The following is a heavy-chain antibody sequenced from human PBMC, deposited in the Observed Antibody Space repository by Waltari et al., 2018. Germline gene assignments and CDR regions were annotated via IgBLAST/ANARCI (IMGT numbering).Heavy chain of an antibody. D-gene: IGHD3-16*01. CDR1: GFTFSSYA. CDR3: AKGSVGGDYFDY. J-gene: IGHJ4*02. V-gene: IGHV3-23*01. CDR2: ISGSGGST. Sequence: EVQLLESGGGLVQPGGSLRLSCAASGFTFSSYALSWVRQAPGKGLEWVSAISGSGGSTYYADSVKGRFTISRDNSKNTLYLQMNSLRAEDTAVYYCAKGSVGGDYFDYWGQGTLVTVSS.